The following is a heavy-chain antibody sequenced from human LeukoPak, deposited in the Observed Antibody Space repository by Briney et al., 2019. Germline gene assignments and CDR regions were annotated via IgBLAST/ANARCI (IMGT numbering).Heavy chain of an antibody. Sequence: GGSLRLSCAASGFTFSTYWMHWVRHAPGKGLVWVSRINSDGSSTSYADSVKGRFTISRDNAKSSLYLQLNSLRADDTAIYYCARGPTTIGGPGKAYFDYWGQEILVLVSS. CDR2: INSDGSST. V-gene: IGHV3-74*01. CDR3: ARGPTTIGGPGKAYFDY. J-gene: IGHJ4*02. CDR1: GFTFSTYW. D-gene: IGHD6-13*01.